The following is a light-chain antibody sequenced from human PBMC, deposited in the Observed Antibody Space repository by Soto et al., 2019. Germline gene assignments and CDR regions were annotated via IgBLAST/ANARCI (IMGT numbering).Light chain of an antibody. CDR3: QSADSSGLYVV. J-gene: IGLJ2*01. V-gene: IGLV3-25*03. CDR2: KDR. CDR1: ALPKQY. Sequence: SYELTQPPSVSVSPGQTARITCSGDALPKQYAYWYQQKPGQAPVLVIYKDRERPSGIPERFSGSSSGTTVTLTISGVQAEDEADYYCQSADSSGLYVVFGGGTKLTVL.